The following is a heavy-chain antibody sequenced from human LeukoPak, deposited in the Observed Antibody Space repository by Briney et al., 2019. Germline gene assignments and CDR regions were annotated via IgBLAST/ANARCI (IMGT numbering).Heavy chain of an antibody. J-gene: IGHJ4*02. CDR1: GFTFSSYS. V-gene: IGHV3-21*01. Sequence: PGGSLRLSCAASGFTFSSYSMNWVRQAPGKGLEWVSSISSSSSYIYYADSVKGRFTISRDNAKSSLYLQMNSLRAEDTAVYYCAAVRGGFDYWGQGTLVTVSS. CDR2: ISSSSSYI. D-gene: IGHD3-10*01. CDR3: AAVRGGFDY.